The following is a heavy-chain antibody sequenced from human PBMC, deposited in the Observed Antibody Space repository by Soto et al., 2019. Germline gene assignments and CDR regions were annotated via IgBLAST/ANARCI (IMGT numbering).Heavy chain of an antibody. V-gene: IGHV3-72*01. Sequence: PGGSLRLSCAASGFTFSDHYMDWVRQAPGKGLEWVGRTRNKANSYTTEYAASVKGRFTISRDDSQNSLYLQMNSLKTEDTAVYYCVRVTIDYYFDYWGQGTLVTVSS. D-gene: IGHD3-3*01. CDR2: TRNKANSYTT. CDR1: GFTFSDHY. J-gene: IGHJ4*02. CDR3: VRVTIDYYFDY.